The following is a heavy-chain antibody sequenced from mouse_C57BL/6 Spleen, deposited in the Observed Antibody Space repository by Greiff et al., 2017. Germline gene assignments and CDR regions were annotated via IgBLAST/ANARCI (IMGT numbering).Heavy chain of an antibody. J-gene: IGHJ2*01. V-gene: IGHV1-69*01. CDR3: AKGGSNYGGWFDY. Sequence: VQLQQPGAELVMPGASVKLSCKASGYTFTSYWMHWVKQRPGQGLEWIGEIDPSDSYTNYNQKFKGKSTLTVDKSSSTAYMQLSSLTSEDSAVYYCAKGGSNYGGWFDYWGQGTTLTVSS. D-gene: IGHD2-5*01. CDR2: IDPSDSYT. CDR1: GYTFTSYW.